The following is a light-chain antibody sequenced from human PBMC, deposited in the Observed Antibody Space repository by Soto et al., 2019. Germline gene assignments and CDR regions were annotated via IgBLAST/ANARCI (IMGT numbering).Light chain of an antibody. CDR1: SSDVGGYNY. CDR2: DVS. Sequence: QSALTQPASVSGSPGQSITISCTGTSSDVGGYNYVSWYQQHPGKAPKLMIYDVSNRPSGVSNRFSGSKSGNTASLTISGLQAEDDADYSCSSYTSSSTPYVFGTGTKVTVL. V-gene: IGLV2-14*01. CDR3: SSYTSSSTPYV. J-gene: IGLJ1*01.